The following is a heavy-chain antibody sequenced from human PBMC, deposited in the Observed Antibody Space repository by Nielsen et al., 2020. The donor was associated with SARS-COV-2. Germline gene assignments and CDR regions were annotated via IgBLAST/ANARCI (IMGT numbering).Heavy chain of an antibody. D-gene: IGHD1-1*01. V-gene: IGHV3-30-3*01. J-gene: IGHJ4*02. CDR2: ISYDGSNK. CDR1: GFTFSSYA. CDR3: ARSQNWNPPFFDY. Sequence: GESLKISCAASGFTFSSYAMHWVRQAPGKGLEWVAVISYDGSNKYYADSVKGRFTISRDNSKNTLYLQMNSLRAEDTAVYYCARSQNWNPPFFDYWGQGTLVTVSS.